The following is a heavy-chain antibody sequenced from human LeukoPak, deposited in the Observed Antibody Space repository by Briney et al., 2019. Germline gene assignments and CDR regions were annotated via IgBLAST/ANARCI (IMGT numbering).Heavy chain of an antibody. J-gene: IGHJ4*02. CDR2: INPNSGGT. V-gene: IGHV1-2*02. D-gene: IGHD3-3*01. CDR1: GYTFTGYY. Sequence: EASVKVSCKASGYTFTGYYMHWVRQAPGQGLEWMGWINPNSGGTNYAQKFQGRVTMTRDTSISTAYMELSRLRSDDTAVYYCARAEETYYDFWSGSNYFDYWGQGTLVTVSS. CDR3: ARAEETYYDFWSGSNYFDY.